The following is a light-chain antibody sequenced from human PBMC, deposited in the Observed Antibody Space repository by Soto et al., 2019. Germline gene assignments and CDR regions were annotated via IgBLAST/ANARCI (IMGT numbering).Light chain of an antibody. CDR3: VSYTSSVSYV. CDR2: DVN. Sequence: QSVLTQPASVSGSPGQSITISCTGTSSDVGGYIYVSWYQQHPGKAPKLMIYDVNNRPSGVSNRFSGSKSGNTASLTISGLQTEDEADYYCVSYTSSVSYVFGSGTKLTVL. J-gene: IGLJ1*01. V-gene: IGLV2-14*03. CDR1: SSDVGGYIY.